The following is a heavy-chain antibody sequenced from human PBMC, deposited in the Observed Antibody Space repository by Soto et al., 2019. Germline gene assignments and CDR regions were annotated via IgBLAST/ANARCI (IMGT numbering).Heavy chain of an antibody. V-gene: IGHV3-30-3*01. D-gene: IGHD2-21*01. J-gene: IGHJ4*02. Sequence: PGGSLRLSCAASGFTFSSYAMHWVRQAPGKGLEWVAVISYDGSNKYYADSVKGRFTISRDNSKNTLYLQMNSLRAEDTAVYYCARDPHSDYWGQGTLVTVS. CDR1: GFTFSSYA. CDR3: ARDPHSDY. CDR2: ISYDGSNK.